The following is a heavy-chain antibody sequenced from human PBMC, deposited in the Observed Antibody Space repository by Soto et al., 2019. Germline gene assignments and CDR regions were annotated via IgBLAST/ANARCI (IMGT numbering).Heavy chain of an antibody. Sequence: SETLSLTCAVYGGSFSGYYWSWIRQPPGKGLEWIGEINHSGSTNYNPSLKSRVAISVDTSKNQFSLKLSSVTAADTAVYYCARTIYDYIWGSYRSTPFDYWGQGTLVTVSS. CDR2: INHSGST. D-gene: IGHD3-16*02. CDR3: ARTIYDYIWGSYRSTPFDY. J-gene: IGHJ4*02. V-gene: IGHV4-34*01. CDR1: GGSFSGYY.